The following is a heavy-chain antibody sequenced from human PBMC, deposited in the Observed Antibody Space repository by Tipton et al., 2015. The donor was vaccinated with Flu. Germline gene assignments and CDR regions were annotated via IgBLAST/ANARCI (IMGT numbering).Heavy chain of an antibody. D-gene: IGHD3-22*01. Sequence: TLSLTCTVSGGSISSGGYYWSWIRQHPGKGLEWIGYIYYSGSTYYNPSLKSRVTISVDTSKNQFSLKLSSVTAADTAVYYCARDNYYDVCFDYWGQGTLVTVSS. CDR1: GGSISSGGYY. CDR3: ARDNYYDVCFDY. J-gene: IGHJ4*02. CDR2: IYYSGST. V-gene: IGHV4-31*03.